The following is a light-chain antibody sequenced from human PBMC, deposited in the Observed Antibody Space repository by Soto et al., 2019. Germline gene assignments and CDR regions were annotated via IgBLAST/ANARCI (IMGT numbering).Light chain of an antibody. J-gene: IGKJ1*01. Sequence: ENVLTQSPGTLSLSPGERATLSCRASQSISSGYLAWYQQKPGQAPRLLIYGASSRATGIPDRFSGSGSETDFTLTISRLEPEDFAVYYCQRYGTSLTWTFGQGTKVEIK. CDR2: GAS. CDR1: QSISSGY. V-gene: IGKV3-20*01. CDR3: QRYGTSLTWT.